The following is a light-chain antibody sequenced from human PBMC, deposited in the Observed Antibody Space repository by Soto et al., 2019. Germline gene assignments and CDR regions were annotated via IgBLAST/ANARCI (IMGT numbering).Light chain of an antibody. J-gene: IGKJ5*01. V-gene: IGKV3-20*01. CDR1: QSVPRSY. Sequence: EIVLTQSPSTVSLSXGEGATLSXXASQSVPRSYLAWYQQKPGQAPRLLIYGTSSRATGIPDRFSGSGSGTDFTLTISRLEPEDFAVFYCQQYGSSITFGQGTRLEIK. CDR3: QQYGSSIT. CDR2: GTS.